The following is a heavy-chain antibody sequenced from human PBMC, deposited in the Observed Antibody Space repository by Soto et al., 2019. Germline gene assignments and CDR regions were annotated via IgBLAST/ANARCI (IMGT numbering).Heavy chain of an antibody. D-gene: IGHD2-2*01. CDR3: VRETCTSASCPWGWFDP. V-gene: IGHV4-30-4*01. J-gene: IGHJ5*02. Sequence: QVRLEESGPGLVKPSETLSLICTVSGGSISSGDYYWSWIRQPPGKGLEWIGYIYYSGSTYYNPSLKSRVTISVDTSKNQFSLKLSPVTAADTAVYYCVRETCTSASCPWGWFDPWGQGTLVTVSS. CDR2: IYYSGST. CDR1: GGSISSGDYY.